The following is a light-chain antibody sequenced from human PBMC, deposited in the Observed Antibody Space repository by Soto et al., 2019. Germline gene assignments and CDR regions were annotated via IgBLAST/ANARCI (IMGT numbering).Light chain of an antibody. Sequence: DIQMTQSPSSLSASVGDRVTITCRASQPIINYLNWYQHKPGKAPRLLMSAASYLESGVPSRFSGSASGTDFTLTINSLQPEDFATYSCLQTYSVPLTFGGGTKVEIK. CDR1: QPIINY. V-gene: IGKV1-39*01. J-gene: IGKJ4*01. CDR3: LQTYSVPLT. CDR2: AAS.